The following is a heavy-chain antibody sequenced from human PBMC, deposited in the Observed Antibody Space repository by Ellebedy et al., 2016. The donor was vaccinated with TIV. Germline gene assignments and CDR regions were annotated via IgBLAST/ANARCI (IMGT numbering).Heavy chain of an antibody. CDR1: GHIFTTYG. J-gene: IGHJ6*02. V-gene: IGHV1-3*04. Sequence: ASVKVSCXASGHIFTTYGIHWVRQAPGQRPEWMGWINTGNGNTKYSQKLQGRVTITRDTSASMDTSATITYMELSSLMSEDTAVYYCATREWQDPMDVWGQGTTVTVSS. CDR3: ATREWQDPMDV. D-gene: IGHD3-3*01. CDR2: INTGNGNT.